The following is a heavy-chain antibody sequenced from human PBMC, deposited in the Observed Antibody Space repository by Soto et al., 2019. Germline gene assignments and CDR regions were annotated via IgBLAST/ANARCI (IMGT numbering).Heavy chain of an antibody. CDR1: GGSISSGGYS. D-gene: IGHD3-22*01. CDR2: IYHSGST. Sequence: PSETLSLTCAVSGGSISSGGYSWSWIRQPPGKGLEWIGYIYHSGSTYYNPSLKSRVTISVDTSKNQFSLKLSSVTAADTAVYYCAYDSSGYYNYYYYGMAVWGQGTTVTVSS. J-gene: IGHJ6*02. CDR3: AYDSSGYYNYYYYGMAV. V-gene: IGHV4-30-2*02.